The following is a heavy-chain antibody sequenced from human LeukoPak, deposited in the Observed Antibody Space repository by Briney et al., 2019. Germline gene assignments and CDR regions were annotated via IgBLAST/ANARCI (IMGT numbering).Heavy chain of an antibody. D-gene: IGHD2-8*01. CDR1: KYTFTDYN. CDR3: ARDNDFDY. Sequence: ASVKVSCKASKYTFTDYNMHWVRHAPGQGLEWMGWINPNSGGTNYAQKFQGRVSMTRDMSTSTVYMELSSLRSEDTAVYYCARDNDFDYWGQGTLVTVSS. V-gene: IGHV1-2*02. CDR2: INPNSGGT. J-gene: IGHJ4*02.